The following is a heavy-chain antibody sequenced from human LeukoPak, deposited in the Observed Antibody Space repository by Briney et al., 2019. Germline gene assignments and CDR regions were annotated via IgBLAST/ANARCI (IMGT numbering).Heavy chain of an antibody. CDR3: ARVAVVVAATYYYYYMDV. CDR1: GGSISSNSYY. J-gene: IGHJ6*03. V-gene: IGHV4-39*07. Sequence: SETLSLTCTVSGGSISSNSYYWGWIRQPPGKGLEWIGSIYYSGSTYYNPSLKSRVTISVDTSKNQFSLKLSSVTAADTAVYYCARVAVVVAATYYYYYMDVWGKGTTVTISS. D-gene: IGHD2-15*01. CDR2: IYYSGST.